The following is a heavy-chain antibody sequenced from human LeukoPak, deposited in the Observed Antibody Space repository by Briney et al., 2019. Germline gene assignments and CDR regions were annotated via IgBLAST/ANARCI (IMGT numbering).Heavy chain of an antibody. Sequence: GGSLRLSCAAYEFTFSGHQMSWVRQAPGKGPEWVAKIIQDGSEEYYLDSVKGRFIISRDNGKNSLYLEMNSLRVEDTAVYYCARDWRQENAFDLWGRGTMVTVSS. V-gene: IGHV3-7*01. CDR3: ARDWRQENAFDL. J-gene: IGHJ3*01. CDR2: IIQDGSEE. CDR1: EFTFSGHQ.